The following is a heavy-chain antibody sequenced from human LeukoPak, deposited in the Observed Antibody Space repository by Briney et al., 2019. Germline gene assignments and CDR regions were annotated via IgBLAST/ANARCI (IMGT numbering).Heavy chain of an antibody. CDR3: ASGRNLRYSN. CDR1: EFTLSSHN. D-gene: IGHD3-9*01. CDR2: ILYDGSNQ. J-gene: IGHJ3*01. Sequence: GGSLRLSCAASEFTLSSHNMHWVRQAPGKGLEWLTLILYDGSNQYYADSVKGRFTISRDNSKNKLYLQMNSLRVEDTAVYYCASGRNLRYSNWGQGTMVTVSS. V-gene: IGHV3-30*04.